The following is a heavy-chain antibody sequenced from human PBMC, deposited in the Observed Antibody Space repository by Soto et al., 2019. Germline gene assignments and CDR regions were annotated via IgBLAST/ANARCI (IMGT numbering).Heavy chain of an antibody. CDR3: AREGYNWNAWFDP. D-gene: IGHD1-20*01. Sequence: APVKGSCKASEYNFTSHYMHWGRQASGQGLEWMGIINPSGGSTSYAQEFQGRVTMTRDTSTSTVYMELSSLRSEDTAVYYCAREGYNWNAWFDPWGQGTLVTVSS. CDR1: EYNFTSHY. V-gene: IGHV1-46*01. J-gene: IGHJ5*02. CDR2: INPSGGST.